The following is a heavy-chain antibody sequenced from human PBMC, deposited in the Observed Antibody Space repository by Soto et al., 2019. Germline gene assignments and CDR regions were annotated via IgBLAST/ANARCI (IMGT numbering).Heavy chain of an antibody. CDR2: ISATGGGT. D-gene: IGHD3-16*01. J-gene: IGHJ4*02. V-gene: IGHV3-23*01. Sequence: QPGGSLRLSCAASGFKFSNYAMSWVRQAPGKGLEWVSLISATGGGTYYAASVKGRFTISRDNSHNTLYLQVHSLTAEDTAVYYCAKDRRAGGNSAFYFDFWGQGAQVTVYS. CDR3: AKDRRAGGNSAFYFDF. CDR1: GFKFSNYA.